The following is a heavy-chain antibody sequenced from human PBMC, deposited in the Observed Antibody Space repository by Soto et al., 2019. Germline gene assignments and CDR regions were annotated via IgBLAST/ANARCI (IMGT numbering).Heavy chain of an antibody. Sequence: SETLSLTCAVYGWSFSGYYWSWIRQPPGKGLEWIGEINHSGSTNYNPSLKSRVTISVDTSKNQFSLKLSSVTAADTAVYYCARMKGVTYYYGSGSYPLDYWGQGTLVTVSS. CDR2: INHSGST. D-gene: IGHD3-10*01. CDR1: GWSFSGYY. V-gene: IGHV4-34*01. J-gene: IGHJ4*02. CDR3: ARMKGVTYYYGSGSYPLDY.